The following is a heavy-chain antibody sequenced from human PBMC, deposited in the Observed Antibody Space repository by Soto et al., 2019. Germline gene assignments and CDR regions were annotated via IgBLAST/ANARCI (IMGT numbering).Heavy chain of an antibody. CDR1: GFIFSNYA. D-gene: IGHD2-15*01. Sequence: GGSLRLSCAASGFIFSNYAIHWVRQAPGKGLEWVSVISGSGDSTYYADSVKGRFTISRDNSKNTLYLQMNSLRAEDTAVYYCAKGTSGSSFSASDYWGQGTLVTVSS. CDR2: ISGSGDST. CDR3: AKGTSGSSFSASDY. J-gene: IGHJ4*02. V-gene: IGHV3-23*01.